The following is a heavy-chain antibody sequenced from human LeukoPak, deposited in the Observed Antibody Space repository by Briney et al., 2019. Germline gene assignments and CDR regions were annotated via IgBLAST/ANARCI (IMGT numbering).Heavy chain of an antibody. CDR2: ISAYNGNT. Sequence: ASVKVSCKASGYTFTSYGISWVRQAPGQGLEWMGWISAYNGNTNYAQKLQGRVTMTTDTSTSTAYMELRSLRSDDTAVYYCASRRITMVRGADPPWGYFDYWGQGTLVTVSS. CDR3: ASRRITMVRGADPPWGYFDY. J-gene: IGHJ4*02. CDR1: GYTFTSYG. D-gene: IGHD3-10*01. V-gene: IGHV1-18*01.